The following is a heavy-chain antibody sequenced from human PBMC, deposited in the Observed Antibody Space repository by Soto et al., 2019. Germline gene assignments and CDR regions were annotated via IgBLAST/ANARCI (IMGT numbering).Heavy chain of an antibody. CDR1: GFTFSNAW. J-gene: IGHJ6*01. CDR2: IKSKTDGGTT. CDR3: TTQDVGTMVRGVIFSYYYYGMDV. D-gene: IGHD3-10*01. V-gene: IGHV3-15*07. Sequence: SLRLCCAASGFTFSNAWMNWVRQAPGKGLEWVGRIKSKTDGGTTDYAAPVKGRFTISRDDSKNTLYLQMNSLKTEDTAVYYCTTQDVGTMVRGVIFSYYYYGMDVWGQGTTVTVSS.